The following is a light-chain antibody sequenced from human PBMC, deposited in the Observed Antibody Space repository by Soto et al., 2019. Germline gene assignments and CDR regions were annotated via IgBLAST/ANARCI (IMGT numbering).Light chain of an antibody. Sequence: DIHMTQSPSTLSASVGDSVTITCRASQSISIWLAWYQQKPGKAPNLLIYKTSSLETGVPSRFSGSGSGTEFTLTISSLQPDDFATYYCQHYNDYPWTFEQGTKVEVK. CDR1: QSISIW. CDR3: QHYNDYPWT. V-gene: IGKV1-5*03. CDR2: KTS. J-gene: IGKJ1*01.